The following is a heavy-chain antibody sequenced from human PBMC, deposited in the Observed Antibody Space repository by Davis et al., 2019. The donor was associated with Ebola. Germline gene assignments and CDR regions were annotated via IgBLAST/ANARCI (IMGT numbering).Heavy chain of an antibody. CDR1: GYTFTSYD. D-gene: IGHD3-9*01. CDR2: MNPNSGNT. Sequence: ASVKVSCKASGYTFTSYDINWVRQATGQGLEWMGWMNPNSGNTGYAQKFQGRVTMTRNTSISTAYMELSSLRSEDTAVYYCARGKRYYDILTGNLGYYFDYWGQGTLVTVSS. CDR3: ARGKRYYDILTGNLGYYFDY. J-gene: IGHJ4*02. V-gene: IGHV1-8*01.